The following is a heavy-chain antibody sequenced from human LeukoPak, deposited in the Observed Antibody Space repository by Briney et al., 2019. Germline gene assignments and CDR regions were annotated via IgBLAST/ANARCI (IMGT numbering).Heavy chain of an antibody. CDR2: IWYDGTNK. J-gene: IGHJ5*02. CDR1: GFTFSSYG. V-gene: IGHV3-33*01. CDR3: ARDGSGSIWASWFGP. D-gene: IGHD3-10*01. Sequence: PGGSLRLSCAASGFTFSSYGMHWVRQAPGKGLEWVAVIWYDGTNKYYADSVKGRFTISRDNSKNTLYLQMNSLRAEDTAVYYCARDGSGSIWASWFGPWGQGTLVTVSS.